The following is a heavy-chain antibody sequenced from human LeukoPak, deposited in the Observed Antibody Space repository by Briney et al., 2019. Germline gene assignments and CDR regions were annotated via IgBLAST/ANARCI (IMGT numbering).Heavy chain of an antibody. CDR2: ISGGGERT. CDR1: GFTFDDYA. CDR3: ATTPGEGSEYFQY. V-gene: IGHV3-43*02. J-gene: IGHJ1*01. Sequence: GGSLRLSCAGSGFTFDDYAIDWVRQAPGKGLEWVSLISGGGERTYYTESVKGRFTISRDNSKNTLYLQMNSLRSEDTAFYFCATTPGEGSEYFQYWGQGTLVTVSS. D-gene: IGHD3-10*01.